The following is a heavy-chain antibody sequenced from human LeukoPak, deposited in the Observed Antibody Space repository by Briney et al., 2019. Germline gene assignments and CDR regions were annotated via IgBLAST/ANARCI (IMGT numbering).Heavy chain of an antibody. D-gene: IGHD6-13*01. J-gene: IGHJ4*02. CDR1: GGSINSGYY. V-gene: IGHV4-34*01. Sequence: SETLSLTCTVSGGSINSGYYWSWIRQPPGQGLEWIGEINHSGSTNYNPSLKSRVTISVDTSKNQFSLKLSSVTAADTAVYYCARGRSRTFDYWGQGTLVTVSS. CDR3: ARGRSRTFDY. CDR2: INHSGST.